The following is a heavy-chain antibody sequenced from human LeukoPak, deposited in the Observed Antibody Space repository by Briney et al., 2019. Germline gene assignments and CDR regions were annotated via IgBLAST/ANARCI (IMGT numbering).Heavy chain of an antibody. CDR1: GDSISSGGHF. J-gene: IGHJ4*02. CDR2: IFYTGST. D-gene: IGHD1-1*01. V-gene: IGHV4-31*03. CDR3: ARSPGIWNEYGRLEY. Sequence: SQTLSLTSTVSGDSISSGGHFWNWLRQRPGKGLEWIGYIFYTGSTYYNPSLKSRVTISVDTSKNQFSLKLSSVTAADTAVYYCARSPGIWNEYGRLEYWGQGALVTVSS.